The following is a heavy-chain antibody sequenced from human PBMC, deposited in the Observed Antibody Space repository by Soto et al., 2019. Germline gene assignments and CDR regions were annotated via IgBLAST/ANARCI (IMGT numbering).Heavy chain of an antibody. D-gene: IGHD6-19*01. Sequence: QDQLVQSGAEVKKPGASVTVSCKASGYSFTNYGVTWVRQAPGQGLEWMGWISAFNGNTHYAQHLQGRVTMTTDAATSTAYMQLRSLRSDDTAVDYCARDRGVAPPVAGNTHYYYYMDVWGKGTTVTVSS. V-gene: IGHV1-18*01. CDR2: ISAFNGNT. CDR3: ARDRGVAPPVAGNTHYYYYMDV. J-gene: IGHJ6*03. CDR1: GYSFTNYG.